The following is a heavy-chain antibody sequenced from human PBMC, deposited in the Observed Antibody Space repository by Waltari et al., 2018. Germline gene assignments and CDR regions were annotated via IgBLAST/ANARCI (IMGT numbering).Heavy chain of an antibody. J-gene: IGHJ6*02. CDR3: ALDTGALWMDV. D-gene: IGHD2-21*01. V-gene: IGHV1-46*01. CDR2: INPSVVST. Sequence: QVQLVQSGAEVKKPGASVKISCKTSEYTFTSSYIHWVRHAPGQGLEWMGIINPSVVSTIYAQKFQGGVTMTRDTSTSTVYMELSSLRSDDTAVYYCALDTGALWMDVWGQGTTVTVSS. CDR1: EYTFTSSY.